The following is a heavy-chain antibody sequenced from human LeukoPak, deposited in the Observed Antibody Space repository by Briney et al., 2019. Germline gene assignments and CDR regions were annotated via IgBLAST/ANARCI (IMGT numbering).Heavy chain of an antibody. CDR2: INHSGST. CDR1: GGSISSSTYY. V-gene: IGHV4-39*07. CDR3: ARKTAVTTPFDP. J-gene: IGHJ5*02. D-gene: IGHD4-17*01. Sequence: SETLSLTCTVSGGSISSSTYYRGWIRQPPGKGLEWIGEINHSGSTNYNPSLKSRVTISVDTSKNQFSLKLSSVTAADTAVYYCARKTAVTTPFDPWGQGTLVTVSS.